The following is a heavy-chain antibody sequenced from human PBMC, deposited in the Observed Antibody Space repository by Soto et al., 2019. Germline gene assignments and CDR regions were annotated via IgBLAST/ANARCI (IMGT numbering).Heavy chain of an antibody. CDR3: AGDKGSSGPRLQAFDI. J-gene: IGHJ3*02. D-gene: IGHD6-19*01. CDR2: IWYDGSNK. V-gene: IGHV3-33*01. Sequence: GGSLRLSCAASGFTFSSYGMHWVRQAPGKGLEWVAVIWYDGSNKYYADSVKGRFTISRDNSKNTLYLQMNSLRAEDTAVYYCAGDKGSSGPRLQAFDIWGQGTMVTVSS. CDR1: GFTFSSYG.